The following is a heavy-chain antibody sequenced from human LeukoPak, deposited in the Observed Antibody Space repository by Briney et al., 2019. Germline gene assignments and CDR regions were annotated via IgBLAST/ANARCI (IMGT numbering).Heavy chain of an antibody. D-gene: IGHD6-13*01. J-gene: IGHJ4*02. CDR2: ISSSSSYI. CDR1: GFTFSSYS. V-gene: IGHV3-21*01. Sequence: GSLRLSCAASGFTFSSYSMNWVRQAPGKGLEWVSSISSSSSYIYYADSVKGRFTISRDNAKNSLYLQMNSLRAEDTAVYYCARDYGIAAAGTNDYWGQGTLVTVSS. CDR3: ARDYGIAAAGTNDY.